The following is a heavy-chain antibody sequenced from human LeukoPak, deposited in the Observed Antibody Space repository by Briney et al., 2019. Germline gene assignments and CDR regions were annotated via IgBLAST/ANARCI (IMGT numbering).Heavy chain of an antibody. V-gene: IGHV3-30*18. Sequence: GGSLRLSCAASGFTFSSYGMHWVRQAPGKGLEWVAVITYDGSNKLYADSVKGRFTISRDNSKNTLYLQMNSLRAEDTAVYYCAKGIRYYYGSGSYYPIDYWGQGTLVTVSS. CDR1: GFTFSSYG. J-gene: IGHJ4*02. CDR2: ITYDGSNK. D-gene: IGHD3-10*01. CDR3: AKGIRYYYGSGSYYPIDY.